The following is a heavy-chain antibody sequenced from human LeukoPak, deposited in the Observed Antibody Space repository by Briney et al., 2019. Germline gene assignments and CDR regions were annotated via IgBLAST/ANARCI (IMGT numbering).Heavy chain of an antibody. CDR2: IYYSGST. D-gene: IGHD4-17*01. Sequence: SETLSLTCTVSGGSISSSSYYWGWIRQPPGKGLEWIGSIYYSGSTYYNPSLKSRVTISVDTSKNQFSLKLSSVTAADTAVYYCARVGPTTAYYYYCGMDVWGQGTTVTVSS. CDR3: ARVGPTTAYYYYCGMDV. CDR1: GGSISSSSYY. J-gene: IGHJ6*02. V-gene: IGHV4-39*07.